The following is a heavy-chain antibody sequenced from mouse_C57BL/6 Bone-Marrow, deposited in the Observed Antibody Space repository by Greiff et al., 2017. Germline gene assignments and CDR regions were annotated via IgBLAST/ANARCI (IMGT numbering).Heavy chain of an antibody. CDR1: GYTFTSYW. V-gene: IGHV1-59*01. CDR3: ARGLTGTRDYFDY. CDR2: IDPSDSYT. D-gene: IGHD4-1*01. Sequence: QVQLQQPGAELVRPGTSVKLSCKASGYTFTSYWMHWVKQRPGQGLEWIGVIDPSDSYTNYNQKFKGKATLTVDTSSSTAYMQLSSLTSEDSAVYYCARGLTGTRDYFDYWGQGTTLTVSS. J-gene: IGHJ2*01.